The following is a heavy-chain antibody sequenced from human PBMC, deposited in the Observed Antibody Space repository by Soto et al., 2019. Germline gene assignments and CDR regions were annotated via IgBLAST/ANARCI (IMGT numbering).Heavy chain of an antibody. J-gene: IGHJ4*02. CDR2: ISACNGNT. D-gene: IGHD3-10*01. Sequence: ASVKVSCKASGYTFTSYGISWVRQAPGQGLEWMGWISACNGNTNYAQKLQGRVTMTTDTSTSTAYMELRSLRSDDTAVYYCARAPYYYGSGSYYQVDYWGQGTLVTVSS. V-gene: IGHV1-18*04. CDR1: GYTFTSYG. CDR3: ARAPYYYGSGSYYQVDY.